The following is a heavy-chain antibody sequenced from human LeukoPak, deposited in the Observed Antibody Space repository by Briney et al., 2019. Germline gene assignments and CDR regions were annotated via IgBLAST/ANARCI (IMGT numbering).Heavy chain of an antibody. V-gene: IGHV3-7*01. CDR2: IKQDGSEK. Sequence: GGSLRLSCAASGFTFDHYAMSWVRQAPGKGLEWVANIKQDGSEKYYADSVKGRFTISRDNAKNSLYLQMNSLRAEDTAVYYCARAGYSSSWYRPLNYYYYYMDVWGKGTTVTVSS. D-gene: IGHD6-13*01. J-gene: IGHJ6*03. CDR1: GFTFDHYA. CDR3: ARAGYSSSWYRPLNYYYYYMDV.